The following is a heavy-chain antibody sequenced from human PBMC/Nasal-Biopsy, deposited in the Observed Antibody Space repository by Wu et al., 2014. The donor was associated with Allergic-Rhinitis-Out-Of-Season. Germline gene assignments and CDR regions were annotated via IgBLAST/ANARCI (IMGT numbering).Heavy chain of an antibody. J-gene: IGHJ4*02. CDR2: INQDGSEK. CDR3: ARAGSCPGDIGY. Sequence: LRLSCAASGFTFSNYWMSWVRQAPGKGLEWVANINQDGSEKYYVDSVKGRFTVSRDNARTSLYLQMNSLRAEDTAVYYCARAGSCPGDIGYWGQGTLVTVSS. CDR1: GFTFSNYW. V-gene: IGHV3-7*01. D-gene: IGHD3-16*01.